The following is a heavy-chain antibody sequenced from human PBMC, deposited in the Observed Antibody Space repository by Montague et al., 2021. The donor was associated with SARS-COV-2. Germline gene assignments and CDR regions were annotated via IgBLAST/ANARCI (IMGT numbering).Heavy chain of an antibody. CDR1: GDSINNSRYY. D-gene: IGHD3-10*01. V-gene: IGHV4-39*01. J-gene: IGHJ3*02. CDR2: IYYSGSA. Sequence: SETLSLTCSVAGDSINNSRYYWGWIRQPPGKGLEWIGTIYYSGSAYYNPSLKSRVTISVDTSKDQCSLKLNSVTATDTAVYYGARLESTRGVIIRGAFHIWGQGTKVTVSS. CDR3: ARLESTRGVIIRGAFHI.